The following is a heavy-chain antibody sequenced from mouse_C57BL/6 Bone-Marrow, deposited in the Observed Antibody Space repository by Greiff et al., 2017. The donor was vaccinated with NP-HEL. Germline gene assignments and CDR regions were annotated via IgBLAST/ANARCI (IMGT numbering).Heavy chain of an antibody. CDR1: GFTFSSYA. CDR2: ISDGGSYT. Sequence: EVKLMESGGGLVKPGGSLKLSCAASGFTFSSYAMSWVRQTPEKRLEWVANISDGGSYTYYPDNVKGRFTISRDNAKNNLYLQMSHLKSEDTAMYYCARDRGTSWYFDVWGTGTTVTVSS. CDR3: ARDRGTSWYFDV. V-gene: IGHV5-4*01. D-gene: IGHD3-1*01. J-gene: IGHJ1*03.